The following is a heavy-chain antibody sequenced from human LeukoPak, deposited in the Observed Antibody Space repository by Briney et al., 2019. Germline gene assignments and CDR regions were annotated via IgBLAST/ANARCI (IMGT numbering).Heavy chain of an antibody. V-gene: IGHV1-46*01. D-gene: IGHD6-13*01. J-gene: IGHJ5*02. Sequence: ASVKVSCKASGYTFTSYYMHWVRQAPGQGLEWMGIINPSGGSTSYAQKFQGRVTMNRDTSTSTIYMELSSLRSEDTAVYYCARDKTDSSTYSWFDPWGQGTLVTVSS. CDR3: ARDKTDSSTYSWFDP. CDR1: GYTFTSYY. CDR2: INPSGGST.